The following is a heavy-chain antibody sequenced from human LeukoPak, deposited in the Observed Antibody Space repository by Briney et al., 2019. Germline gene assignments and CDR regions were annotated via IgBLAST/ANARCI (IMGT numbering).Heavy chain of an antibody. Sequence: ASVKVSCKASGYTFTGYYMHWVRQAPGQGLEWMGRINPNSGGTNYAQKFQGRVTMTRDTPISTAYMELSRLRSDDTAVYYCARGYCTNGVCYYFDYWGQGTLVTVSS. CDR2: INPNSGGT. CDR1: GYTFTGYY. CDR3: ARGYCTNGVCYYFDY. D-gene: IGHD2-8*01. J-gene: IGHJ4*02. V-gene: IGHV1-2*06.